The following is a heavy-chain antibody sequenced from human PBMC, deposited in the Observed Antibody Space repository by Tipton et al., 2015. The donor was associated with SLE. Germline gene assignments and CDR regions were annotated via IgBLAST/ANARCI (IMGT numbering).Heavy chain of an antibody. D-gene: IGHD2-15*01. Sequence: TLSLTCAVSGYSITSGDYWGWIRQPPGKGLEWIGYISYSETTNYNPSLKSRVTISVDTSKNQFSLKLRSVTAADTAVYYCAGAWQGYCSGGTCYVLDYWGQGTLVTVSS. J-gene: IGHJ4*02. CDR2: ISYSETT. CDR3: AGAWQGYCSGGTCYVLDY. CDR1: GYSITSGDY. V-gene: IGHV4-61*08.